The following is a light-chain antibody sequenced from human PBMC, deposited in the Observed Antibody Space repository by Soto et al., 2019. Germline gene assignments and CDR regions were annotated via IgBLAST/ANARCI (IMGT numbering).Light chain of an antibody. J-gene: IGLJ3*02. Sequence: QSVLTQPPSASGSPGQSVTISCTGTSSDVGAYNYVSWYHQHAGKAPKLVIYEVTKRPSGVTELFSGSKSANTASLTVSGLHAEGEADYDCISFAFSNTWVFGGGTKPTVL. V-gene: IGLV2-8*01. CDR2: EVT. CDR1: SSDVGAYNY. CDR3: ISFAFSNTWV.